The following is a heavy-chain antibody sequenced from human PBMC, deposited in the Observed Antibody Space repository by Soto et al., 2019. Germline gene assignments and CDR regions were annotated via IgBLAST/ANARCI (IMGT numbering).Heavy chain of an antibody. J-gene: IGHJ4*02. D-gene: IGHD3-3*01. CDR2: IKEDGSEK. CDR1: GFPLHTYW. CDR3: ARVIFGVFRPHSFDC. Sequence: PGGSLRLSCAPSGFPLHTYWMTGVRQAPGKGLEWVANIKEDGSEKYHVDSVKGRFTISRGNAKSSLYLQMNSLRAEDTAVYYCARVIFGVFRPHSFDCWGRGTLVTLSS. V-gene: IGHV3-7*05.